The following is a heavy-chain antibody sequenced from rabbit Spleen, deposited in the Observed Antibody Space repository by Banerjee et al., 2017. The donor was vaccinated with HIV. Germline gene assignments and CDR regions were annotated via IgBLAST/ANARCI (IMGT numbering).Heavy chain of an antibody. CDR2: IYNGDGST. J-gene: IGHJ4*01. V-gene: IGHV1S47*01. D-gene: IGHD4-1*01. Sequence: QEQLEESGGGLVKPEGSLTLTCKASGFDFSSNAMCWFRQAPGKGPEWIACIYNGDGSTDYASWVNGRFTISKTSSTTVTLQMTSLTAADTATYFCARNPDSYYINVALWGQGTLVTVS. CDR1: GFDFSSNA. CDR3: ARNPDSYYINVAL.